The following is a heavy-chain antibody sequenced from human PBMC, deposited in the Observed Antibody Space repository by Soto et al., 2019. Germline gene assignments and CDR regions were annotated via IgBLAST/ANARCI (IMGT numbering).Heavy chain of an antibody. V-gene: IGHV4-59*01. D-gene: IGHD3-16*02. CDR1: GGSISSYY. CDR2: IYYSGST. CDR3: ARATYYDYVWGSYRFLDY. J-gene: IGHJ4*02. Sequence: SETLSLTCTVSGGSISSYYWSWIRQPPGKGLEWIGYIYYSGSTNYNPSLKSRVTISVDTSKNQFSLKPSSVTAADTAVYYCARATYYDYVWGSYRFLDYWGQGTLVTVS.